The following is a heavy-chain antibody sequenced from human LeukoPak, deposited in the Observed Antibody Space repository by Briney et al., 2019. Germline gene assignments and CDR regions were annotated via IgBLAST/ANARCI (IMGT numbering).Heavy chain of an antibody. Sequence: SETLSLTCAVYGGSFSGYYWSWIRQPPGKGLEWIGEINHSGSTNYNPSLKSRVTISVDTSKNQFSLKLSSVTAADTAVYYCARGPYGPIDYWGQGTLVTVSS. CDR1: GGSFSGYY. J-gene: IGHJ4*02. V-gene: IGHV4-34*01. CDR2: INHSGST. D-gene: IGHD3-10*01. CDR3: ARGPYGPIDY.